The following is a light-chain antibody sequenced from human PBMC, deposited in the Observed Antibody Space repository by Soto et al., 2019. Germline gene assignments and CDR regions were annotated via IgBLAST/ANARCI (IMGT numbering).Light chain of an antibody. J-gene: IGLJ2*01. V-gene: IGLV2-14*03. CDR3: SSYGASSTL. CDR1: SNDIGGYHY. Sequence: QSALTQPASVSGSPGQSITIPCTGTSNDIGGYHYVSWYQQHPGKVPKLMIFDVSYRPSGISDRFSGSKSGNKASLTISGLQPEDEADYYCSSYGASSTLFGGGTKLTVL. CDR2: DVS.